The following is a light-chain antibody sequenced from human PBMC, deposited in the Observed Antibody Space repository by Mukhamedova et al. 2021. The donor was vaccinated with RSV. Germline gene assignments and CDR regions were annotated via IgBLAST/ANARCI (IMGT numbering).Light chain of an antibody. J-gene: IGLJ2*01. Sequence: QQPGKAPKLMIYEGRKRPSGVSSRFSSSNSDNTASLTISGLQAEDEGDYYCCAYAGGVTYVLFGGGTKVTVL. CDR2: EGR. CDR3: CAYAGGVTYVL. V-gene: IGLV2-23*01.